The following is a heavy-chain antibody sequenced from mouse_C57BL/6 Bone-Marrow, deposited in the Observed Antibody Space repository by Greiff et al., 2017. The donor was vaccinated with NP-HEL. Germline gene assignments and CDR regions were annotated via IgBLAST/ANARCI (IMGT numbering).Heavy chain of an antibody. J-gene: IGHJ3*01. V-gene: IGHV14-4*01. Sequence: EVKLVESGAELVRPGASVKLSCTASGFNIKDDYMHWVKQRPEQGLEWIGWIDPENGDTEYASKFQGKATITADTSSNTAYLQLSSLTSEDTAVYYCTKRGDYDGRAFAYWGQGTLVTVSA. D-gene: IGHD2-4*01. CDR1: GFNIKDDY. CDR3: TKRGDYDGRAFAY. CDR2: IDPENGDT.